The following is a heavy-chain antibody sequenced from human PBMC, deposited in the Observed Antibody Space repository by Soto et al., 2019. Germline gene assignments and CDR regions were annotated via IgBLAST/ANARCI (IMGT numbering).Heavy chain of an antibody. CDR2: ISGYNGNT. Sequence: QVQLVESGAEVTKPGASVKFSCKASGYTFTNCGISWVRQAPGQGLEWMGWISGYNGNTKYALKSQGRVTMTTDPPTNTAYMGLRCLRSEHTAVYYCARDREYYYDSSGNYYYHSGMDVWGPGTRVTVS. CDR3: ARDREYYYDSSGNYYYHSGMDV. V-gene: IGHV1-18*04. CDR1: GYTFTNCG. D-gene: IGHD3-22*01. J-gene: IGHJ6*02.